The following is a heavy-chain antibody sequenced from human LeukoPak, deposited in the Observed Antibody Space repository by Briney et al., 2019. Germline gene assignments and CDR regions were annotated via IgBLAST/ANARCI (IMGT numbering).Heavy chain of an antibody. D-gene: IGHD1-26*01. V-gene: IGHV3-9*03. Sequence: GGSLRLSCAASGFTFDDYAMHWVRQAPGKGLEWVSGISWNSGSIGYADSVKGRFTISRDNAKNSLYLQMNSLRAEDMALYYCAKGGSGSFRNWFDPWGQGTLVTVSS. CDR1: GFTFDDYA. J-gene: IGHJ5*02. CDR2: ISWNSGSI. CDR3: AKGGSGSFRNWFDP.